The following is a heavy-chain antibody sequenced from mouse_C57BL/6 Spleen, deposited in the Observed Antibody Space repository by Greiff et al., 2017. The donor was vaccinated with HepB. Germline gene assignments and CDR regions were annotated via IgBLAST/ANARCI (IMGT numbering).Heavy chain of an antibody. V-gene: IGHV1-50*01. Sequence: QVQLQQPGAELVKPGASVKLSCKASGYTFTSYWMQWVKQRPGQGLEWIGEIDPSDSYTNYNRKFKGKATLTVDTSSSTAYMQLSSLTSEDSAVYYCARWGLGRGYFDVWGTGTTVTVSS. CDR2: IDPSDSYT. CDR3: ARWGLGRGYFDV. D-gene: IGHD4-1*01. J-gene: IGHJ1*03. CDR1: GYTFTSYW.